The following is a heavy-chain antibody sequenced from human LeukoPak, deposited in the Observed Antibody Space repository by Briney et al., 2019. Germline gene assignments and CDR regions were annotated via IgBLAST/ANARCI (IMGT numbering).Heavy chain of an antibody. Sequence: PGGSLRLSCAVSGFTFSSYWMHWVRQAPGRGLVWVSRINSDGSSTSYAASVKGRFTISRANAKNTLYLQMNSLRAEDTALYYCARAVGGYGQANWFDPWGQGTLVTVSS. V-gene: IGHV3-74*01. D-gene: IGHD5-12*01. J-gene: IGHJ5*02. CDR3: ARAVGGYGQANWFDP. CDR1: GFTFSSYW. CDR2: INSDGSST.